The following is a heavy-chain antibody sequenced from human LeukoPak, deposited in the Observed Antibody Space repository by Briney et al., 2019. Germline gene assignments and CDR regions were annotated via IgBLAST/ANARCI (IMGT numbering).Heavy chain of an antibody. Sequence: GVSLRLSCAASGFTFDDYGMSWVRQAPGKGLEWVSGINWNGGSTGYADSVKGRFTISRDNAKNSLYLQMNSLRAEDTALYYFARESNYYGSGSYYKVGDFDYWGQGTLVTVSS. CDR3: ARESNYYGSGSYYKVGDFDY. D-gene: IGHD3-10*01. CDR2: INWNGGST. J-gene: IGHJ4*02. V-gene: IGHV3-20*04. CDR1: GFTFDDYG.